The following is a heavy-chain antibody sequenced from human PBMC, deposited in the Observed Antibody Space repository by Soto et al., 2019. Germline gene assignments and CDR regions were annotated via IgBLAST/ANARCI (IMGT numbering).Heavy chain of an antibody. CDR2: TYYRSKWYN. J-gene: IGHJ6*02. V-gene: IGHV6-1*01. CDR3: ARVAIAAAADYYYYYGMDV. Sequence: SQTLSLTCAISGDSVSSNSAAWNWISQSPSRGLEWLGRTYYRSKWYNDYAVSVKSRITINPDTSKNQFSLQLNSVTPEDTAVYYCARVAIAAAADYYYYYGMDVWGQGTTVTVSS. D-gene: IGHD6-13*01. CDR1: GDSVSSNSAA.